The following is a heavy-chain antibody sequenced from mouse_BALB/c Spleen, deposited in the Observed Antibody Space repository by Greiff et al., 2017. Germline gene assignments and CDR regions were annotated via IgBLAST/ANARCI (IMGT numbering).Heavy chain of an antibody. Sequence: QVQLQQPGAELVRPGASVKLSCKASGYSFTSYWMNWVKQRPGQGLEWIGMIHPSDSETRLNQKFKDKATLTVDKSSSTAYMQLSSPTSEDSAVYDCESRKTSYYHCDVGGEGTTVTVSS. CDR1: GYSFTSYW. D-gene: IGHD1-1*02. V-gene: IGHV1S82*01. CDR2: IHPSDSET. J-gene: IGHJ1*01. CDR3: ESRKTSYYHCDV.